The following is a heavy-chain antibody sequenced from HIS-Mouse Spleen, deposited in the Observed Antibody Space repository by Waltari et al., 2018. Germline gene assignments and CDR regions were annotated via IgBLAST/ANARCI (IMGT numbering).Heavy chain of an antibody. Sequence: EVQLVESGGCLVQPGGSLRLSCAASGFTFSSYWMSWVRQAPGKGVGWVANIKQSGSGKYYVDSVKGRFTISRDNAKNSLYLQMNSLRAEDTAVYYCARDPSIAAAGDYWGQGTLVTVSS. D-gene: IGHD6-13*01. J-gene: IGHJ4*02. CDR3: ARDPSIAAAGDY. CDR2: IKQSGSGK. V-gene: IGHV3-7*01. CDR1: GFTFSSYW.